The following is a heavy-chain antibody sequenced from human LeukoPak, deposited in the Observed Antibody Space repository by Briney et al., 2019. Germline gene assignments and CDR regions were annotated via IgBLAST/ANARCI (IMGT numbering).Heavy chain of an antibody. CDR2: INGDVGGV. Sequence: SPRLSCVHPKFTPCYYTMHWVRPAPGRSLESVARINGDVGGVAYADSLVGRFTISRDYAETYLYLQMLSLKPEDTALYDCARDRGGKVDTGAVEYWGQGTQVAVSS. CDR1: KFTPCYYT. CDR3: ARDRGGKVDTGAVEY. V-gene: IGHV3-9*02. J-gene: IGHJ4*02. D-gene: IGHD5-18*01.